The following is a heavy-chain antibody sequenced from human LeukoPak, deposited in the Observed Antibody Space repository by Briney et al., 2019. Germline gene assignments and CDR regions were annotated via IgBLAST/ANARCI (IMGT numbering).Heavy chain of an antibody. D-gene: IGHD3-3*01. Sequence: ASVKVSCKAFGYTFTSYYMHWVRQAPGQGLEWMGIINPSGGSTSYAQKFQGRVTMTRDMSTSTVYMELSSLRSEDTAVYYCARLAYDFWSGYIGGDVWGKGTTVTVSS. V-gene: IGHV1-46*01. CDR1: GYTFTSYY. CDR3: ARLAYDFWSGYIGGDV. CDR2: INPSGGST. J-gene: IGHJ6*04.